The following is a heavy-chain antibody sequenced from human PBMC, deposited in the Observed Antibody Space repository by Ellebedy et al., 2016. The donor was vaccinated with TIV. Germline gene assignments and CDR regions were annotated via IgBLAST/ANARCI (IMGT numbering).Heavy chain of an antibody. CDR2: INHSGSS. CDR1: GGSFSGYY. V-gene: IGHV4-34*01. Sequence: MPSETLSLTCAVYGGSFSGYYSSWLRQPPGKGLEWIGEINHSGSSNCHPSLNRRFTISQDTSKNQFSLKLSSVTAADTAVYYCARAAVVAPIPYFDYWGQGTLVTVSS. D-gene: IGHD2-15*01. J-gene: IGHJ4*02. CDR3: ARAAVVAPIPYFDY.